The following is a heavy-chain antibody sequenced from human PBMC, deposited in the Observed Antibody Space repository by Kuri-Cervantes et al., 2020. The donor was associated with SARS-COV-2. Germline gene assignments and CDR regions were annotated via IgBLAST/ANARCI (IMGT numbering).Heavy chain of an antibody. CDR2: IYYSGST. Sequence: SETLSLTCTVSGGSISSYYWSWIRQPPGKGLEWIGYIYYSGSTNYNPSLKSRVTISVDTSKNQFSLKLSSVTAADTAVYYCARGVFVGYCSSTSCPYFDYWGQGTLVTVSS. V-gene: IGHV4-59*12. J-gene: IGHJ4*02. CDR3: ARGVFVGYCSSTSCPYFDY. CDR1: GGSISSYY. D-gene: IGHD2-2*01.